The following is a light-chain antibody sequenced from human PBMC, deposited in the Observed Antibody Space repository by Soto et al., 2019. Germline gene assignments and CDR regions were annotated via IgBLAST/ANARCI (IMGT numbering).Light chain of an antibody. CDR1: SSNLGAGAGYD. CDR2: EVT. CDR3: NSLRVNHLYV. V-gene: IGLV1-40*01. Sequence: QAVVTQPPSVSGAPGQRVTISCTGSSSNLGAGAGYDVHWYQQVPGTAPKLIIYEVTHRPAGISDRFSASKSGNTASLTISGLQAEDEADYYCNSLRVNHLYVFGSGTKLTVL. J-gene: IGLJ1*01.